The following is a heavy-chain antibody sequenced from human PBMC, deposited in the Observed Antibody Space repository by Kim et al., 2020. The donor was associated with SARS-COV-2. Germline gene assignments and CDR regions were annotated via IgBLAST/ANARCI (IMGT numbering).Heavy chain of an antibody. CDR3: ARAPLTYYDILTGYRYWYFDL. CDR2: INHSGST. CDR1: GGSFSGYY. J-gene: IGHJ2*01. Sequence: SETLSLTCAVYGGSFSGYYWSWIRQPPGKGLEWIGEINHSGSTNYNPSLKSRVTISVDTSKNQFSLKLSSVTAADTAVYYCARAPLTYYDILTGYRYWYFDLWGRGTLVTVSS. V-gene: IGHV4-34*01. D-gene: IGHD3-9*01.